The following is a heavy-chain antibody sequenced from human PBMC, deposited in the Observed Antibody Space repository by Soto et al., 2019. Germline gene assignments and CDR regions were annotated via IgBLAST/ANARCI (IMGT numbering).Heavy chain of an antibody. D-gene: IGHD3-10*01. V-gene: IGHV1-3*01. CDR1: GYTFTTYP. CDR2: INPGNGDR. CDR3: ARKDYYRSGIYYFDS. Sequence: QVQLVQSGAEVKKPGASVKVSCKASGYTFTTYPIHWVRQAPGQGLEWMGWINPGNGDRDYLQKFQGRVTVTRDTSASTAYIELSSLTSEDTAVYYCARKDYYRSGIYYFDSWGQGTLVTVSS. J-gene: IGHJ4*02.